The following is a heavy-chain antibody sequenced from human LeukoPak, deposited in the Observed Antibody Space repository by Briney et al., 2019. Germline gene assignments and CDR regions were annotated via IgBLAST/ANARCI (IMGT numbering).Heavy chain of an antibody. D-gene: IGHD3-10*01. V-gene: IGHV3-48*03. CDR1: GFILSTSE. Sequence: GGSLRLSCVASGFILSTSEMNWVRQAPGRGLEWVSFIASDGTIYYADSVQGRFTISRDNAKNSLFLQMNSLRAEDTAVYYCARSPNYKGFFDYWGQGTLVTVSS. CDR2: IASDGTI. J-gene: IGHJ4*02. CDR3: ARSPNYKGFFDY.